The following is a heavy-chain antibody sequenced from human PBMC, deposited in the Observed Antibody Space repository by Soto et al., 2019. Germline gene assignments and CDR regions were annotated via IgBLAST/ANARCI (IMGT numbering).Heavy chain of an antibody. CDR2: IKSTHGGTT. CDR1: GFTFSNAW. V-gene: IGHV3-15*01. Sequence: PGGSLRLSCAASGFTFSNAWMTWVRQAPGRGLEWVGRIKSTHGGTTDYAAPVKGRFTISRDDSKNTLYLQMNGLKTEDTGVYYCTTARATYDFPNGYAPYNAFDISGQATLVTVSS. CDR3: TTARATYDFPNGYAPYNAFDI. J-gene: IGHJ3*02. D-gene: IGHD3-3*01.